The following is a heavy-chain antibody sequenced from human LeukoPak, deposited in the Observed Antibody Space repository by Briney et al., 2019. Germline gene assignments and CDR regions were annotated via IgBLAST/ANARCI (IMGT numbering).Heavy chain of an antibody. Sequence: GGSLRLSCAASGFTFSSYAMSWVRQAPGKGLEWVSAISGSGGSTYHADSVKGRFTISRDNSKNTLYLQMDSLRAEDTAVYYCAREYSSGWYGDRNWYFDLWGRGTLVTVSS. CDR3: AREYSSGWYGDRNWYFDL. CDR1: GFTFSSYA. V-gene: IGHV3-23*01. D-gene: IGHD6-19*01. CDR2: ISGSGGST. J-gene: IGHJ2*01.